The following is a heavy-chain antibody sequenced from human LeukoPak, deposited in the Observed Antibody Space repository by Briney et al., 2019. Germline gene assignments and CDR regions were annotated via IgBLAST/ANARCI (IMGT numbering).Heavy chain of an antibody. CDR1: GFTVSDHY. CDR2: IRKKSDRYTT. V-gene: IGHV3-72*01. Sequence: GALRLSCVASGFTVSDHYLDWVRQAPGKGLEWVGLIRKKSDRYTTEYAASVKGRFTISRDDSTNSVYLQMSSLKSEDTAVYYCADIGGGGSNTRWGEGTVVTVSS. D-gene: IGHD2-15*01. J-gene: IGHJ1*01. CDR3: ADIGGGGSNTR.